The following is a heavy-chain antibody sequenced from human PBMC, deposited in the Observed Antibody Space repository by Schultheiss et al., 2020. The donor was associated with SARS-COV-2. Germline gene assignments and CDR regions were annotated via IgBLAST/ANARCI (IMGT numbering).Heavy chain of an antibody. CDR3: TTQAAEDFWSGQIDY. Sequence: GGSLRLSCAASGFTFSSYGMHWVRQAPGKGLEWVAVISYDGSNKYYADSVKGRFTISRDNSKNTLYLQMNSLKTEDTAVYYCTTQAAEDFWSGQIDYWGQGTLVTVSS. J-gene: IGHJ4*02. CDR2: ISYDGSNK. V-gene: IGHV3-33*05. CDR1: GFTFSSYG. D-gene: IGHD3-3*01.